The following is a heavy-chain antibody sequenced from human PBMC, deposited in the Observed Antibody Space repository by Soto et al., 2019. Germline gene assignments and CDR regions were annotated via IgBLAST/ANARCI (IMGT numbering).Heavy chain of an antibody. V-gene: IGHV3-7*01. CDR3: DIQPAP. CDR1: GFSFSSHW. Sequence: EVQLVESGGGLVQPGEPLRLSCAASGFSFSSHWMSWVRQVPGKGLEWLDNISPIGSQKFYVDSVKGRFTISSDNTKNSLYLQIDSLRAEDTAVYYCDIQPAPWGQGTLVIVSS. J-gene: IGHJ5*02. CDR2: ISPIGSQK.